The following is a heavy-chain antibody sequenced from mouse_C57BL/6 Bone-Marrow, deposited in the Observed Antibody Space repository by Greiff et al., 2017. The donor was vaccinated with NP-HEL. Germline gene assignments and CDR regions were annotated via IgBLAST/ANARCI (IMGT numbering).Heavy chain of an antibody. J-gene: IGHJ1*03. V-gene: IGHV1-15*01. D-gene: IGHD1-1*01. CDR1: GYTFTDYE. Sequence: VQLQQSGAELVRPGASVTLSCKASGYTFTDYEMHWVKQTPVHGLEWIGAIDPETGGTAYNQKFKGKAILTADKSSSTAYMKLRSLTSEDSAVYYCTIDYYGSNWYFDVWGTGTTVTVSS. CDR2: IDPETGGT. CDR3: TIDYYGSNWYFDV.